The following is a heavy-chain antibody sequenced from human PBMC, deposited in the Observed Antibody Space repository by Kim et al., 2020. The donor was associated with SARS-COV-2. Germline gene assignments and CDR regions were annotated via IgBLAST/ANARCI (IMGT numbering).Heavy chain of an antibody. CDR1: GFTFSSYS. CDR3: ARDQGGYSYGYDDY. J-gene: IGHJ4*02. CDR2: ISSSSSYI. D-gene: IGHD5-18*01. Sequence: GGSLRLSCAASGFTFSSYSMNWVRQAPGKGLEWVSSISSSSSYIYYADSVKGRFTISRDNAKNSLYLQMNSLRAEDTAVYYCARDQGGYSYGYDDYWGQGTLVTVSS. V-gene: IGHV3-21*01.